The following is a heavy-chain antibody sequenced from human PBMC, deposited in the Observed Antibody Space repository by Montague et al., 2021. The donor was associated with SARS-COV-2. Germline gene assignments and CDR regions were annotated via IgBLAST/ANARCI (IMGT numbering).Heavy chain of an antibody. Sequence: CAISGDSVSSNSPTWDWVRQSPSRGLEWVGRTYYRSKWYNDYAVSVRGRVTINPDTSKNQFSLQLNSVTPEDTAIYYCTSGREGNYNVMDVWGQGTTVTVSS. CDR2: TYYRSKWYN. D-gene: IGHD1-1*01. V-gene: IGHV6-1*01. CDR3: TSGREGNYNVMDV. CDR1: GDSVSSNSPT. J-gene: IGHJ6*02.